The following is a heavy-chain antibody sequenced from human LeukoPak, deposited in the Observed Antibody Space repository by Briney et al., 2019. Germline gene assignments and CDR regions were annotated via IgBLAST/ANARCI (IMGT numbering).Heavy chain of an antibody. CDR1: GYTLTELS. J-gene: IGHJ4*02. CDR3: ARPESNGIAAAGNDY. D-gene: IGHD6-13*01. V-gene: IGHV1-24*01. Sequence: ASVKVSCKVSGYTLTELSMHWVRQAPGKGLEWMGGFDPEDGETIYAQKFQGRVTITADESTSTAYMELSSLRSEDTAVYYCARPESNGIAAAGNDYWGQGTLVTVSS. CDR2: FDPEDGET.